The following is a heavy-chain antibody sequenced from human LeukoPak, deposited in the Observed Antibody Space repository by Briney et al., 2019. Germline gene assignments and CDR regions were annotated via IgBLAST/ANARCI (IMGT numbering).Heavy chain of an antibody. J-gene: IGHJ4*02. CDR1: GFTFNNYW. D-gene: IGHD2-21*02. Sequence: GGSLRLSCAASGFTFNNYWMHWVRQAPGKGLVWVSRINGEGSSTAYADSVKGRFTISRDNAKNTLYLRMNSLRAEDSAVYYCVRYRYCGGDCYSPYWGQGTLVTVSS. V-gene: IGHV3-74*01. CDR2: INGEGSST. CDR3: VRYRYCGGDCYSPY.